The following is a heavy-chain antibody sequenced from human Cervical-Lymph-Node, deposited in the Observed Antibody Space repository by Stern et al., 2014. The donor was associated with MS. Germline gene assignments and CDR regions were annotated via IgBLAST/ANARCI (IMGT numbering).Heavy chain of an antibody. D-gene: IGHD2-2*01. CDR1: GGSISSYY. Sequence: VQLVESGPGLVKPSETLSLTCTVSGGSISSYYWSWIRQTPGKRLEWIGYIHYSGSTNYNPSLKSRVTISVDTSKNQFSLKLTSVTAADTAVYYCARGGRTKRGCMDVWGQGTTVTVSS. CDR3: ARGGRTKRGCMDV. CDR2: IHYSGST. J-gene: IGHJ6*02. V-gene: IGHV4-59*01.